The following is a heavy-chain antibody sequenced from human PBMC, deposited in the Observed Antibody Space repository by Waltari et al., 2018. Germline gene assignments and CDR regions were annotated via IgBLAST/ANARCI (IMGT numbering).Heavy chain of an antibody. V-gene: IGHV3-7*01. CDR2: INYDGSQK. CDR1: GFTFSRYW. Sequence: EVQLVESGGGLVQPGGSLRLSCGASGFTFSRYWMSWVRQTQGKVLEWVANINYDGSQKYYVDSVKGRFTISRDNAKNSVYLQMNSLRVEDTAVYYCAKSRGFEYWGQGTLITVSS. J-gene: IGHJ4*02. CDR3: AKSRGFEY. D-gene: IGHD2-2*01.